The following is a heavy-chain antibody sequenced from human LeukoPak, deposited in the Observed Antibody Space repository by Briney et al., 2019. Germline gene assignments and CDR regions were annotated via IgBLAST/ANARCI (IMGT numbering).Heavy chain of an antibody. J-gene: IGHJ5*01. V-gene: IGHV4-4*07. D-gene: IGHD3-10*01. Sequence: SETPSLTCSVSGGFLMSYYWTWIRQSAGKGLEFIGRTYTSGSTDYNPSLKSRITLSIDRSKNQFSLKLRSVTAADTAIYYCARGSMVRGFDSWGQGTLVTVSS. CDR2: TYTSGST. CDR1: GGFLMSYY. CDR3: ARGSMVRGFDS.